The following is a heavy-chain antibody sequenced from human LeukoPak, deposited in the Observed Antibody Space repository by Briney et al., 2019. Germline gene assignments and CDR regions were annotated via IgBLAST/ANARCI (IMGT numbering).Heavy chain of an antibody. J-gene: IGHJ2*01. CDR1: GGSISSGNYY. CDR2: IYTSGST. V-gene: IGHV4-61*02. Sequence: SQTLSLTCTVSGGSISSGNYYWTWIRQPAGKGLEWIGRIYTSGSTNYNPSLKSRVTISVDTSKNLFSLKLSSVTAADTAVYYCARGGAKQFLVNWYFDLWGRGTLVTVSS. D-gene: IGHD6-19*01. CDR3: ARGGAKQFLVNWYFDL.